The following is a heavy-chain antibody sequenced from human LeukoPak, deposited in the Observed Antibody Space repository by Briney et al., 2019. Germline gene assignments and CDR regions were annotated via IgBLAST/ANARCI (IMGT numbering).Heavy chain of an antibody. CDR1: GGSISSGDYY. Sequence: PSQTLSLTCTVSGGSISSGDYYWSWIRQPPGKGLEWIGYIYYSGSTYYNPSLKSRVTISVDTSKNQFSLKLSSVTAADTAVYYCAVPPNYYDSSGPIDYWGQGTLVTVSS. D-gene: IGHD3-22*01. CDR3: AVPPNYYDSSGPIDY. J-gene: IGHJ4*02. V-gene: IGHV4-30-4*01. CDR2: IYYSGST.